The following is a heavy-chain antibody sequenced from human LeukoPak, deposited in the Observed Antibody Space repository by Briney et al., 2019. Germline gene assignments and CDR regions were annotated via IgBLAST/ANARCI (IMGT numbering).Heavy chain of an antibody. V-gene: IGHV4-61*02. CDR2: IYTSGST. D-gene: IGHD6-19*01. J-gene: IGHJ4*02. CDR1: GGSISSGSYH. Sequence: PSETLSLTCTVSGGSISSGSYHWSWIRQPAGKGLEWIGRIYTSGSTNYNPSLKSRVTISVDTSKNQFSLKLSSVTAADTAVYYCARLIAVAGGYYFDYWGQGTLVTVSS. CDR3: ARLIAVAGGYYFDY.